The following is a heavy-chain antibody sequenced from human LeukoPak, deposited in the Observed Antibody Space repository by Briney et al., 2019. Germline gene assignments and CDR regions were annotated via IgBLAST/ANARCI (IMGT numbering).Heavy chain of an antibody. CDR2: IANDGRDK. CDR1: GFTFTSYP. D-gene: IGHD1-14*01. J-gene: IGHJ4*02. Sequence: GGSLRLSCTASGFTFTSYPMHWVRQAPGKGLEWVAVIANDGRDKKYADSAKGRFTISRDNSKNTLYLQMNSLRTEDTAIYYCARDHQITSAIHFFDSWGQGTLVTVSS. CDR3: ARDHQITSAIHFFDS. V-gene: IGHV3-30*01.